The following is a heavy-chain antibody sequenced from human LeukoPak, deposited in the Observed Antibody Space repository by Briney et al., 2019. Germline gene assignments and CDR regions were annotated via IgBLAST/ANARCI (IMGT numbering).Heavy chain of an antibody. CDR1: GGTFSSYA. D-gene: IGHD6-19*01. CDR2: IIPIFGTA. V-gene: IGHV1-69*13. J-gene: IGHJ5*02. CDR3: ARVLGIAVAGRTDP. Sequence: SVKVSCKASGGTFSSYAISWVRQAPGQGLEWMGGIIPIFGTANYAQKFQGRVTITADESTSTAYMELSSLRSDDTAVYYCARVLGIAVAGRTDPWGQGTLVTVSS.